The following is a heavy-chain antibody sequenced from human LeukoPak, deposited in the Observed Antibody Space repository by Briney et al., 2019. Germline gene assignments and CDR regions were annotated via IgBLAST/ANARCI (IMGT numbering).Heavy chain of an antibody. D-gene: IGHD1-14*01. V-gene: IGHV4-34*01. CDR1: HESFSDYY. Sequence: SETLSLTCTVYHESFSDYYWSWIRQPPGKGLEWIGEIRNDGGTNYNPSLKSRVTISVDTSKNQFSLRLSSVTPADTAVYYCARGPNRYYFDYWGQGTLVTVSS. J-gene: IGHJ4*02. CDR2: IRNDGGT. CDR3: ARGPNRYYFDY.